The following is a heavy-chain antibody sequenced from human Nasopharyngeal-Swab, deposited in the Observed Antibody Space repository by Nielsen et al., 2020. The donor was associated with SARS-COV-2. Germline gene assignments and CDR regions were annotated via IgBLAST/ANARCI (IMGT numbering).Heavy chain of an antibody. J-gene: IGHJ3*02. CDR2: INPSGGST. CDR3: ARDGSSGGATSASDI. CDR1: GYTFTSYY. D-gene: IGHD1-26*01. V-gene: IGHV1-46*01. Sequence: ASVKVSCKASGYTFTSYYMHWVRQAPGQGLEWMGIINPSGGSTSYAQKFQGRVTMTRDTSTSTVYMELSSLRSEDTAVYYCARDGSSGGATSASDIWGQGTMVTVSS.